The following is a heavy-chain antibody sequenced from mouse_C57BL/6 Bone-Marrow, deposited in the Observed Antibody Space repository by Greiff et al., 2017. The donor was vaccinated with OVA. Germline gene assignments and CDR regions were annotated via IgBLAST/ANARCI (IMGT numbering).Heavy chain of an antibody. CDR1: GYTFTDYA. CDR3: TSCGYVWYFDV. Sequence: VKLQESGAELVRPGASVTLSCKASGYTFTDYAMHWVQQTPVHGLEWIGAIDPETGGTAYNQKFKGQAILTADKSSSTAYLALRRLTSEDSAVDYCTSCGYVWYFDVWGTGTTVTVTS. D-gene: IGHD2-2*01. CDR2: IDPETGGT. J-gene: IGHJ1*03. V-gene: IGHV1-15*01.